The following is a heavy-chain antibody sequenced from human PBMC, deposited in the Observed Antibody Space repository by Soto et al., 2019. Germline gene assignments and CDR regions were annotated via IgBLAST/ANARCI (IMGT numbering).Heavy chain of an antibody. Sequence: ASVKVSCKASGYTFTSYAMHWVRQAPGQRLEGMGWINAGNGNTKYSQKFQGRVTITRDTSASTAYMELSSLRSEDTAVYYCARNSVENYYSGVDVWGQGTTVTSP. CDR3: ARNSVENYYSGVDV. CDR1: GYTFTSYA. CDR2: INAGNGNT. D-gene: IGHD1-1*01. V-gene: IGHV1-3*01. J-gene: IGHJ6*02.